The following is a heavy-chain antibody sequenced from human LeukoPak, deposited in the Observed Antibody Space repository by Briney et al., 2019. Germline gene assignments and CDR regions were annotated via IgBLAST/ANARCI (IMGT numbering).Heavy chain of an antibody. Sequence: ASVKVSCKASGGTFSSYAISWVRQAPGQGLERMGRIIPILGIANYAQKFQGRVTITADKSTSTAYMELSSLRSEDTAVYYCARDTLYGSGSYSDYWGQGTLVTVSS. CDR3: ARDTLYGSGSYSDY. CDR1: GGTFSSYA. J-gene: IGHJ4*02. V-gene: IGHV1-69*04. D-gene: IGHD3-10*01. CDR2: IIPILGIA.